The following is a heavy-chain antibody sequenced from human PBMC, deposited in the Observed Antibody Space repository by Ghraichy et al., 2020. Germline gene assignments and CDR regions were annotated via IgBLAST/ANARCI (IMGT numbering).Heavy chain of an antibody. CDR1: GFTFSSYS. J-gene: IGHJ6*02. Sequence: GESLNISCAASGFTFSSYSMNWVRQAPGKGLEWVSSISSSSSYIYYADSVKGRFTISRDNAKNSLYLQMNSLRAEDTAVYYCARLISCYDPYYYYGMDVWGQGTTVTVSS. CDR2: ISSSSSYI. D-gene: IGHD5-12*01. CDR3: ARLISCYDPYYYYGMDV. V-gene: IGHV3-21*01.